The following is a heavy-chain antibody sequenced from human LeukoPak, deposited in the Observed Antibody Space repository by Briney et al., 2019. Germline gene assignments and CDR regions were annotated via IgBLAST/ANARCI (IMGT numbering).Heavy chain of an antibody. Sequence: PGGSLRLSCTASGFTFSSYWWSWVRQSPGKGLEWVANIKQDGSAKYYVDSVKGRFTISRDNAKNSLYLQMNSLRAEDTAVYYCAKDAAGPEYWGQGTLVTVSS. D-gene: IGHD6-13*01. V-gene: IGHV3-7*05. CDR1: GFTFSSYW. CDR3: AKDAAGPEY. J-gene: IGHJ4*02. CDR2: IKQDGSAK.